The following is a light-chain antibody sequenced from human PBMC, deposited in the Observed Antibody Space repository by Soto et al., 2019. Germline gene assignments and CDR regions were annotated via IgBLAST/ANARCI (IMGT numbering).Light chain of an antibody. Sequence: QSALTQPASVSGSPGQSITISCTASSSDVGSNDLVSWYQQHPGKAPKLVIFEGSKRPSGVSNRFSGSKSGNTASLTISGLQAEDEADFYCCASAGRSLLFGGGTKLTVL. CDR3: CASAGRSLL. CDR1: SSDVGSNDL. J-gene: IGLJ2*01. V-gene: IGLV2-23*01. CDR2: EGS.